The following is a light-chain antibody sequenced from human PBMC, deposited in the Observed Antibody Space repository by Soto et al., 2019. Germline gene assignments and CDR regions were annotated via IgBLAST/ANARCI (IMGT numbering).Light chain of an antibody. CDR2: DVS. V-gene: IGLV2-14*01. Sequence: QSALTQPASVSGSPGQSITISCTGTSSDVGGYNYVSWYQQHPGKAPKLMIYDVSNRPSGVSNRFSGSKSGNTASLTISGLQAEDEADYYCSSYTSSSLSVFGTRTKLTVL. CDR3: SSYTSSSLSV. J-gene: IGLJ1*01. CDR1: SSDVGGYNY.